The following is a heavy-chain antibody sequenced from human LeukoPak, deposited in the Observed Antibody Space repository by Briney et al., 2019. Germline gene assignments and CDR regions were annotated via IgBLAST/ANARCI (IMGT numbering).Heavy chain of an antibody. CDR3: ARGSSTVAYYYYYYGMDV. D-gene: IGHD4-23*01. CDR2: INHSGST. CDR1: GGSFSGYY. Sequence: SETLSLTCAVYGGSFSGYYWSWMRQPPGKGLEWIGEINHSGSTNYNPSLKSRVTISVDTSKNQFSLKLSSVTAADTAVYYCARGSSTVAYYYYYYGMDVWGQGTTVTVSS. V-gene: IGHV4-34*01. J-gene: IGHJ6*02.